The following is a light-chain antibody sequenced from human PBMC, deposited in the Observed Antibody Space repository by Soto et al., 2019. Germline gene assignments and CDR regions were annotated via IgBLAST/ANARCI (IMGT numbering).Light chain of an antibody. J-gene: IGLJ3*02. CDR3: SSFGANNNVV. CDR1: SSDVGAYDY. V-gene: IGLV2-8*01. CDR2: EVN. Sequence: QSALTQPPSASGSPGQSVTISCTGTSSDVGAYDYVCWYQQHPGKAPKLMIYEVNKRPSGVPDRFSGSKSGNTASLTVSGLQAGDEADYYCSSFGANNNVVFGGGTKLTVL.